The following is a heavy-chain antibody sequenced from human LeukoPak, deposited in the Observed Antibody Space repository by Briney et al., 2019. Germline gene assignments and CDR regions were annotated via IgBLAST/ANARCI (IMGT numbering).Heavy chain of an antibody. CDR3: ATRRAVAGRGGFDY. D-gene: IGHD6-19*01. CDR2: FDPEDGET. CDR1: GYTLTELS. V-gene: IGHV1-24*01. J-gene: IGHJ4*02. Sequence: ASVKVSCKVSGYTLTELSMHWMRQAPGKGLEWMGGFDPEDGETIYAQKFQGRVTMTEDTSTDTAYMELSSLRSEDTAVYYCATRRAVAGRGGFDYWGQGTLVTVSS.